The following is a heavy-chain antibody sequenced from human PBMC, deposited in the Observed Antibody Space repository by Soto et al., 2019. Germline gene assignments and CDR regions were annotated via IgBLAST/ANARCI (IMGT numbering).Heavy chain of an antibody. Sequence: QLHLVQSGAVVKKPGASVTVSCSASGYPVTAYYMHWVRQAPGRGLEWMGGINPATGAAKYTQTFTGRVTMTRDPSTSTVFMELRGLTSEDTAVFYWARGGGVGVAGSAAFDMWGQGTLVTVSS. CDR1: GYPVTAYY. V-gene: IGHV1-2*02. J-gene: IGHJ3*02. D-gene: IGHD3-3*01. CDR3: ARGGGVGVAGSAAFDM. CDR2: INPATGAA.